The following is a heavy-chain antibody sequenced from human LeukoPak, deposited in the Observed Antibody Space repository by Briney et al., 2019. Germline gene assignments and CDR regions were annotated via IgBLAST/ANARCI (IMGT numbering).Heavy chain of an antibody. CDR3: AREKANGAAPLGFDY. D-gene: IGHD2-8*01. V-gene: IGHV1-2*02. J-gene: IGHJ4*02. CDR2: INPNSGST. Sequence: ASVKVSCKASGYTFTGFHMHWVRQAPGQGLEWMGWINPNSGSTNYAQKFQGRVTMTRDTSISTAYMELSRLRSDDTAVYYCAREKANGAAPLGFDYWGQGTLVTVSS. CDR1: GYTFTGFH.